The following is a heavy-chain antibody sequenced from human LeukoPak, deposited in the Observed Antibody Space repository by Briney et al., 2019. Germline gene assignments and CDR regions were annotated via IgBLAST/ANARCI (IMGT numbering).Heavy chain of an antibody. V-gene: IGHV3-74*03. CDR2: INGDGSTT. CDR1: GFTFSTYW. J-gene: IGHJ4*02. CDR3: ARDEYIAGVSNY. Sequence: GGSLRLSCTASGFTFSTYWINWVRQSPGKGLVWVALINGDGSTTTHADSVKGRFTISRDNAKNTAYLQMNSLRDEDTAVYYCARDEYIAGVSNYWGQGTLVTVSS. D-gene: IGHD6-6*01.